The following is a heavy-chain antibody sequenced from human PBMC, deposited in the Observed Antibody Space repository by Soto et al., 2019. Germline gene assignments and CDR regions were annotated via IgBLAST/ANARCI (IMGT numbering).Heavy chain of an antibody. V-gene: IGHV4-39*01. CDR3: ARHLSEGRDGYNCLGY. Sequence: SETLSLTGTVSGGSISSSSYYWGWIRQAPGKGLEWIGSIYYSGSTYYNPSLKSRVTISVDTSKNQFSLKLSSVTAADTAVYYCARHLSEGRDGYNCLGYWGQGTLVTVSS. D-gene: IGHD5-12*01. J-gene: IGHJ4*02. CDR1: GGSISSSSYY. CDR2: IYYSGST.